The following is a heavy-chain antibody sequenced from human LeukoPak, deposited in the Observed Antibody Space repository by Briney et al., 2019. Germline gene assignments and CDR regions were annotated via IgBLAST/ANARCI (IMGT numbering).Heavy chain of an antibody. CDR1: GYTFTSYA. Sequence: GASVKVSCKASGYTFTSYAMNWVRQAPGQGLEWIGWINTNTGNPTYAQGFTGRIVFSLDTSVSTAYLQISSLKAEDTAVYYCARGGDRNYYYYGMDVWGQGTTVTVSS. D-gene: IGHD4-17*01. CDR3: ARGGDRNYYYYGMDV. V-gene: IGHV7-4-1*02. CDR2: INTNTGNP. J-gene: IGHJ6*02.